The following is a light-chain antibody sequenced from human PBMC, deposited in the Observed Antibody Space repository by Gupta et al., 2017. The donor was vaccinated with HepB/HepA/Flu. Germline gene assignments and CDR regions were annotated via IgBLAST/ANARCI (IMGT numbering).Light chain of an antibody. CDR1: QSVGSN. CDR2: GAS. Sequence: EILMTQSLATLSVSTGERTTLSCRASQSVGSNLAWYQQKPGQAPRLLIYGASTRATGIPARFSGSGSGTEFTLTISSLQSEDFAVYYCQQYDNWPRTFGQGTKVEIK. CDR3: QQYDNWPRT. J-gene: IGKJ1*01. V-gene: IGKV3-15*01.